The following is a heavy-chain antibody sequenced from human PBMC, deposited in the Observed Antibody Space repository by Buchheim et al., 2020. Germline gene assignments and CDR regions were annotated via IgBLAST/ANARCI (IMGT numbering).Heavy chain of an antibody. J-gene: IGHJ4*02. V-gene: IGHV3-48*01. Sequence: EVQLVESGGGLVQPGGSLRLSCAASGFTFSSYSMHWVRQAPGKGLEWVSYITSSSSIFYADSVKGRFTISRDNAKNSLYLHMNSLRAEDTAVYYCARGYCSGGSCYRALNVDYWGQGTL. CDR1: GFTFSSYS. D-gene: IGHD2-15*01. CDR2: ITSSSSI. CDR3: ARGYCSGGSCYRALNVDY.